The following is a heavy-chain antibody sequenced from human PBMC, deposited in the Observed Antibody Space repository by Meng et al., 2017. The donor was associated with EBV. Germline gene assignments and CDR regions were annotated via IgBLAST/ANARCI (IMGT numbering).Heavy chain of an antibody. CDR2: VETKASKYAT. D-gene: IGHD3-16*01. CDR1: GFIFRDSA. J-gene: IGHJ4*02. Sequence: VPLVGVGGGLFRAGGSLKLSCGASGFIFRDSAMHWVRQASGKGLEWVGRVETKASKYATAYAASVKGRFSVSRDDSKNMVFLEMNSLKTEDTARYYCWGDLNYGSYWGQGTLVTVSS. CDR3: WGDLNYGSY. V-gene: IGHV3-73*01.